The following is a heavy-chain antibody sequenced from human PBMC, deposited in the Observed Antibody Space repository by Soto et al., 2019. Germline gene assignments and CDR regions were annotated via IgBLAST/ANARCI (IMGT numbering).Heavy chain of an antibody. V-gene: IGHV3-23*01. CDR1: GFTFSSYA. CDR3: AKCPLTNRNDGVDY. Sequence: EVQLLESGGGLVQPGGSLRLSCAASGFTFSSYAMSWVRQAPGKGLEWVSAISGSGGSTYYADSVKGRFTISRDTSKNTLYPRMNSLRAEDTAVYYCAKCPLTNRNDGVDYWGQGTLVTVSS. D-gene: IGHD1-1*01. J-gene: IGHJ4*02. CDR2: ISGSGGST.